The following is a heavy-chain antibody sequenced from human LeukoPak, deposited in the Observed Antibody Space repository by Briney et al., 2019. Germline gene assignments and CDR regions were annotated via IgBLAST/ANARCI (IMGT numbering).Heavy chain of an antibody. Sequence: SVKVSCKASGGTFSSYAISWVRQAPGQGLQWMGGIIPIFGTANYAQKFQGRVTITADKSTSTAYMELSSLRSEDTAVYYCARARGTISYDAFDIWGQGTMVTVSS. CDR2: IIPIFGTA. V-gene: IGHV1-69*06. CDR1: GGTFSSYA. J-gene: IGHJ3*02. CDR3: ARARGTISYDAFDI. D-gene: IGHD3-16*01.